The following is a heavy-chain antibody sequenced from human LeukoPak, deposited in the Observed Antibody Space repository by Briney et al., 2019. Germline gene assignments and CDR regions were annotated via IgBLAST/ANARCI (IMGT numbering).Heavy chain of an antibody. D-gene: IGHD6-19*01. V-gene: IGHV1-18*01. CDR2: ISAYNGNT. J-gene: IGHJ3*02. Sequence: ASVKVSCKASGYTFTSYGISWVRQAPGQGLEWMGWISAYNGNTNYAQKLQGRVTMTTDTSTSTAYMELRSLRSDDTAVYYCARKAYSSGSDAFDIWGQGTMVTVSS. CDR3: ARKAYSSGSDAFDI. CDR1: GYTFTSYG.